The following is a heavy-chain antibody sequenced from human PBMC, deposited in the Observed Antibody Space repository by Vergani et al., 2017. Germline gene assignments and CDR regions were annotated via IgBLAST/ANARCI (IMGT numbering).Heavy chain of an antibody. CDR3: ARGGLGGSYHVDY. Sequence: QVQLQESGPGLVKPSETLSLTCTVSGGPVSSGSYYWSWSRQPAGKGLEWIGYTDYSGSPNYTPSLKSRGTISVDTSKNQFALKLSSVTAADTAVYYCARGGLGGSYHVDYWGQGTLVTVSS. CDR2: TDYSGSP. CDR1: GGPVSSGSYY. J-gene: IGHJ4*02. V-gene: IGHV4-61*10. D-gene: IGHD1-26*01.